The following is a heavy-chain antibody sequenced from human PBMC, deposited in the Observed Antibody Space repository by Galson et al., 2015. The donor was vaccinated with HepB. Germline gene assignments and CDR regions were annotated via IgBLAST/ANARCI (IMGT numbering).Heavy chain of an antibody. CDR3: ARRQGSCSGTTCSINPNFDS. V-gene: IGHV2-5*01. D-gene: IGHD2-2*01. Sequence: PALVKPTQTLRLTCTFSGFSLTTGGVGVGWIRQPPGKTLECLALIFWNDDKHYSPSLRDRLTVTKDTSKNQVVLTLSNVGLVDTATYYCARRQGSCSGTTCSINPNFDSWGPGTLVTVSS. J-gene: IGHJ4*02. CDR2: IFWNDDK. CDR1: GFSLTTGGVG.